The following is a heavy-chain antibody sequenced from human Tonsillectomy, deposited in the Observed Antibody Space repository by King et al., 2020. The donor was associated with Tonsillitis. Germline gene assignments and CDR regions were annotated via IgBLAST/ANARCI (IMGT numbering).Heavy chain of an antibody. CDR1: GGSISTSY. J-gene: IGHJ6*02. V-gene: IGHV4-59*01. D-gene: IGHD6-13*01. CDR2: IYYSGST. CDR3: ARAGYVAALDLYGMDV. Sequence: QLQESGPGLVKASETLSLTCTVSGGSISTSYWNWIRHPPGKGLEWIGYIYYSGSTSYNPSLKSRVTISLDTSKNHFSLKLSSVTAADTAVYYCARAGYVAALDLYGMDVWGQGTTVTVSS.